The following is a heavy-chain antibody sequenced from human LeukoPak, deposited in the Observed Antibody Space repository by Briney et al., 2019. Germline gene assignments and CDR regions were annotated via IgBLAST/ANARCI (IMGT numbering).Heavy chain of an antibody. CDR2: IWYDGSNK. D-gene: IGHD4-17*01. V-gene: IGHV3-33*01. Sequence: GGSLRLSCAASGFTFSSYGMHWVRQAPGKGLEWVGLIWYDGSNKYYADSVKGRFTISRDNSKNTLYLQMSSLRAEDTAVYYCARGYGEDFDYWGQGTLVTVSS. CDR1: GFTFSSYG. J-gene: IGHJ4*02. CDR3: ARGYGEDFDY.